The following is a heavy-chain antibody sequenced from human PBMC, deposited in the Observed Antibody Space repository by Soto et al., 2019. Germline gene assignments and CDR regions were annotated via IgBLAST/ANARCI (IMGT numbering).Heavy chain of an antibody. CDR3: ARGRVRDSSSNYFEP. CDR1: GYTFTNYD. J-gene: IGHJ5*02. CDR2: MNPDTGHT. D-gene: IGHD6-6*01. Sequence: QVQLVQSGAEVKKPGASVKVSCKASGYTFTNYDINWVRQAAGQGPEWMGWMNPDTGHTGYARKFRGRVSMTRDTSISTAYMELSSLRSDDTAIYYCARGRVRDSSSNYFEPWGRGTLVTVSS. V-gene: IGHV1-8*01.